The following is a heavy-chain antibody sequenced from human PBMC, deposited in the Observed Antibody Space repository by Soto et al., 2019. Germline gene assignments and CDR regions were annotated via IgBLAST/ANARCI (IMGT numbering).Heavy chain of an antibody. CDR1: GGSISDNW. Sequence: QVQLQESGPGLVKPSGTLSLTCAVSGGSISDNWWSWVRQPPGKGLEWIGEISHTGTTHYNPFLWSRVTISIDKSKYQFSLKLSSVTAADTAVDYCARHIAVPRTRGFDFWGQGTLVTVFS. CDR3: ARHIAVPRTRGFDF. J-gene: IGHJ4*02. CDR2: ISHTGTT. V-gene: IGHV4-4*02. D-gene: IGHD6-19*01.